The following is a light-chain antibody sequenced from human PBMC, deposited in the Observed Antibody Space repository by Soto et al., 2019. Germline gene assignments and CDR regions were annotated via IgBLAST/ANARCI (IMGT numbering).Light chain of an antibody. CDR3: CSYAGSSTWV. Sequence: QSALTQPRSVSGSPGQSVTISCTGXXXXVGGYNYVSWYQQHPGKAPKLLISDVNKRPSGVPDRFSGSKSGNTASLIISGLQAEDEADYYCCSYAGSSTWVFGGGTKLTVL. CDR1: XXXVGGYNY. V-gene: IGLV2-11*01. J-gene: IGLJ3*02. CDR2: DVN.